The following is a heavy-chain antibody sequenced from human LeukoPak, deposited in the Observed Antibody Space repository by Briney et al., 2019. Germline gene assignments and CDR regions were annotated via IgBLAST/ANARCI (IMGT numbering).Heavy chain of an antibody. D-gene: IGHD3-16*02. Sequence: GGSLRLSCAASGFTFSSYAMSWVRQAPGKGLEWVSAISGSGGSTYYADSVKGRFTISRDNSKNTLYLQMNSLRAEDTAVYYCAKDLGYVWGSYRYTPDAFDIWGQGTMVTVSS. CDR3: AKDLGYVWGSYRYTPDAFDI. V-gene: IGHV3-23*01. J-gene: IGHJ3*02. CDR1: GFTFSSYA. CDR2: ISGSGGST.